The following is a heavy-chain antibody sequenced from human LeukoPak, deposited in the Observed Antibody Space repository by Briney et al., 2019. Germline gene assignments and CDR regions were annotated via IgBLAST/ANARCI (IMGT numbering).Heavy chain of an antibody. CDR2: IKEDGSEK. J-gene: IGHJ4*02. Sequence: GGSLRLSCAASGFPFNSHWMSWVRQAPGKGLEWVANIKEDGSEKTYVDSVKGRFTISRDNAKNSVYLQMDSLRVEDTAVYYCAAAPNSKYFDYWGQGNLDTVS. CDR1: GFPFNSHW. D-gene: IGHD2-8*01. CDR3: AAAPNSKYFDY. V-gene: IGHV3-7*01.